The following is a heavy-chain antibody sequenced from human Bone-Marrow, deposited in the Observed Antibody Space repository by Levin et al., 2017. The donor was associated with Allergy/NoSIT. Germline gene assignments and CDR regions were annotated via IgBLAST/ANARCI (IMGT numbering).Heavy chain of an antibody. D-gene: IGHD7-27*01. V-gene: IGHV3-23*01. CDR1: GLTFNIFA. Sequence: QAGGSLRLSCAASGLTFNIFAMTWVRQAPGKGLEWVSGINGGGDITYYADSVKGRFTISRDNSRSTVSLQMNSLRAEDTAVYYCANLKDDTWGWHNYFHYWGQGTLVTVSS. J-gene: IGHJ4*02. CDR3: ANLKDDTWGWHNYFHY. CDR2: INGGGDIT.